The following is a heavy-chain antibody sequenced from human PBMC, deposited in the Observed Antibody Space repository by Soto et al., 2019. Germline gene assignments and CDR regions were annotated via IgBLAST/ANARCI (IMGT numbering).Heavy chain of an antibody. V-gene: IGHV4-4*02. CDR1: SGSISSSNS. Sequence: LSPTRPVSSGSISSSNSWCGVRQPPGKGLEWIGEIYHSGSTNYNPSLKSRVTISVDKSKNQFSLKLSSVTAADTAVYYCARSFGVAAAGPFDYWGQGTLVTVS. J-gene: IGHJ4*02. CDR2: IYHSGST. CDR3: ARSFGVAAAGPFDY. D-gene: IGHD6-13*01.